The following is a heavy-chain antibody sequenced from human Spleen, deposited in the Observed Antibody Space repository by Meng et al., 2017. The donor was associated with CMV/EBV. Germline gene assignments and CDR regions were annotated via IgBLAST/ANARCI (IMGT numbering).Heavy chain of an antibody. J-gene: IGHJ4*02. CDR1: GGSINSSSYY. CDR2: IYNSGGT. V-gene: IGHV4-31*03. Sequence: SETLSLTCTVSGGSINSSSYYWGWIRQPPGKGLEWIGYIYNSGGTSYNPSLEGRVTISIVDTSKNRFSLKLNSVAAADTAVYYCARARFDYWGQGTLVTVSS. CDR3: ARARFDY.